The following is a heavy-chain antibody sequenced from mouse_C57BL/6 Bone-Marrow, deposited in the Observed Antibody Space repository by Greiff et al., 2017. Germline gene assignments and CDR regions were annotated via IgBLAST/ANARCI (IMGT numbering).Heavy chain of an antibody. CDR3: ARQAYDYDGYYAMDY. Sequence: EVKLQESGGGLVQPGESLKLSCESSEYEFPSHDMSWVRKTPEKRLELVAAINSDGGSTYYPETMERRFIISRDNTKKTLYLQMNSLRSEDTALYYCARQAYDYDGYYAMDYWGQGTSVTVSS. V-gene: IGHV5-2*01. J-gene: IGHJ4*01. D-gene: IGHD2-4*01. CDR1: EYEFPSHD. CDR2: INSDGGST.